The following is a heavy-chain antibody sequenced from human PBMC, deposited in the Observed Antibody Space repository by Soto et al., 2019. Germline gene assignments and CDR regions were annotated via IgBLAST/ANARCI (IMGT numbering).Heavy chain of an antibody. D-gene: IGHD2-2*01. CDR1: GFTFDDYA. V-gene: IGHV3-9*01. CDR3: AKGQTYCSSASCYFLPRVDVP. CDR2: ISSNSGSV. Sequence: EVQLVESGGGLVQPGRSLRLSCAASGFTFDDYAMHWVRQAPGRGLEWVSGISSNSGSVGYAYSVQGRFTISRDNAKKSLYLEMNSLSPEDTAWYYCAKGQTYCSSASCYFLPRVDVPWGQGTLVTVSS. J-gene: IGHJ5*02.